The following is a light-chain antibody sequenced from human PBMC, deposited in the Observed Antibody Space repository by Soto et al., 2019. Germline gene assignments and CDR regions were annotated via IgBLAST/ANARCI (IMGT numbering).Light chain of an antibody. J-gene: IGKJ1*01. V-gene: IGKV3-20*01. Sequence: EIMLTHSQGTLSFSPSEGADLXWRASQSVSSSYLAWYQQKPGQAPRLLIYGASSRATGIPDRFSGSGSGTDFTLTISRLEPEDFAVYYCHQYGSSPRTFGQGTKVDIK. CDR1: QSVSSSY. CDR3: HQYGSSPRT. CDR2: GAS.